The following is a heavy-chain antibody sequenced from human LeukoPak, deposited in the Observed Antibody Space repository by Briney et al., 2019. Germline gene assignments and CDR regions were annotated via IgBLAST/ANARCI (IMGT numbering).Heavy chain of an antibody. CDR1: GGSISSGDYY. D-gene: IGHD3-16*01. CDR3: ARARYPVGDYYFDY. V-gene: IGHV4-30-4*01. Sequence: SETLSLTCTVPGGSISSGDYYWSWIRQPPGKGLEWIGYIYYSGSTYYNPSLKSRVTISVDTSKNQFSLKLSSVTAADTAVYYCARARYPVGDYYFDYWGQGTLVTVSS. J-gene: IGHJ4*02. CDR2: IYYSGST.